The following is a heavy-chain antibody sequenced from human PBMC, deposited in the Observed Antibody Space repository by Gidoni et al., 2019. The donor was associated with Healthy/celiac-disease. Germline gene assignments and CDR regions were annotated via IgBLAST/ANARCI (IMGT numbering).Heavy chain of an antibody. J-gene: IGHJ4*02. Sequence: QVQLVESGGGVVQSGRSLRPSCAASGFPFRSYGMHWVRQAPGKGLEWVAVIWYDGSNKYYADSVKGRFTISRDNSKNTLYLQMNSLRAEDTAVYYCARGYDFWSGSYFDYWGQGTLVTVSS. D-gene: IGHD3-3*01. V-gene: IGHV3-33*01. CDR1: GFPFRSYG. CDR3: ARGYDFWSGSYFDY. CDR2: IWYDGSNK.